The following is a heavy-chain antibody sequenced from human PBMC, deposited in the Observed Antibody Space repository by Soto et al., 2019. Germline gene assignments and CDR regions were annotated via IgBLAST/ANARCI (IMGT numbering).Heavy chain of an antibody. Sequence: GSLSLSCSASGFTFSSYAMHWVRQAPGKGLEYVSAISSNGGSTDYADSVKGRFTISRDNSKNTFYLQMSSLRAEDTAVFYCVKDMGYCSSTSCYRYFDFWGQGTLVTVSS. D-gene: IGHD2-2*02. CDR3: VKDMGYCSSTSCYRYFDF. CDR1: GFTFSSYA. CDR2: ISSNGGST. J-gene: IGHJ4*02. V-gene: IGHV3-64D*08.